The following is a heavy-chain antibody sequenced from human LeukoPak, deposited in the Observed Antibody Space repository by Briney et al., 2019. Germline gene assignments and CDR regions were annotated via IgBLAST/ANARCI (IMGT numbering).Heavy chain of an antibody. J-gene: IGHJ4*02. CDR2: VNPKNGDT. D-gene: IGHD3-10*01. V-gene: IGHV1-2*02. Sequence: ASVKVSCXASGYTFTGYYMHWVRQAPRQGLEWVGLVNPKNGDTKYAQKFQGRVTMTRDTSVSTVYMELSRLRSDDTAVYYCARDSRVTNGDYWGQGTLVTVSS. CDR3: ARDSRVTNGDY. CDR1: GYTFTGYY.